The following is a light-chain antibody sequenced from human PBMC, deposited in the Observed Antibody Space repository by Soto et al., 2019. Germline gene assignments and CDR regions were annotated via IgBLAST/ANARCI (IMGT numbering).Light chain of an antibody. CDR1: SSDVGGYNY. CDR3: SSYTTSNTRQIV. J-gene: IGLJ1*01. Sequence: LTQPSTESGSTAQSITTSSTGTSSDVGGYNYVSWYQHHPGKAPKLIIYDVTNRPSGVSNPFSGSKSGNTASLTISGLQPEDEADYYCSSYTTSNTRQIVFGTGTKVT. V-gene: IGLV2-14*03. CDR2: DVT.